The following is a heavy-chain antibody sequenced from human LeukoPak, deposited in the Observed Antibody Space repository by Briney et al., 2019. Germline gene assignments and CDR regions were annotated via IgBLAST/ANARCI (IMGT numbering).Heavy chain of an antibody. V-gene: IGHV1-2*02. CDR1: GYTFTGYF. J-gene: IGHJ6*03. D-gene: IGHD4-17*01. Sequence: VASVKVSCKASGYTFTGYFMHWVRQAPGQGLEWMGWINPNSGGTNYAQKFQGRATMTRDTSISTAYMELSRLRSDDTAVYYCARDYGDSSGHYYYYYMDVWGDGTTVTVSS. CDR2: INPNSGGT. CDR3: ARDYGDSSGHYYYYYMDV.